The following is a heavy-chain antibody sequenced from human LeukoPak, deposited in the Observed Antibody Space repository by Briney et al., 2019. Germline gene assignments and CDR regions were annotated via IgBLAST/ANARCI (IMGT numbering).Heavy chain of an antibody. J-gene: IGHJ4*02. V-gene: IGHV4-59*01. D-gene: IGHD5-12*01. CDR1: GVSINDFY. Sequence: SETLSLTCAVSGVSINDFYWTWIRQPPGKGLEWIGYVYSGGSTNYNPSLKSRVSMSVDKSKNHFSLTLTSVTAADTAFYYCARGGIRGYSAFDNLDFWGLGTHVTVSS. CDR3: ARGGIRGYSAFDNLDF. CDR2: VYSGGST.